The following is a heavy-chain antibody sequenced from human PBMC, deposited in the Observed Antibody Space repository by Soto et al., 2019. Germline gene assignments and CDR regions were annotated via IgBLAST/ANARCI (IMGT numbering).Heavy chain of an antibody. CDR3: ARGDPRHGSGSGVFDY. CDR1: GFTFSSYA. D-gene: IGHD3-10*01. V-gene: IGHV3-30-3*01. J-gene: IGHJ4*02. Sequence: GGSLRLSCAASGFTFSSYAMHWVRQAPGKGLEWVAVISYDGSNKYYADSVKGRFTISRDNSKNTLYLQMNSLRAEDTAVYYCARGDPRHGSGSGVFDYWGQGTLVTVSS. CDR2: ISYDGSNK.